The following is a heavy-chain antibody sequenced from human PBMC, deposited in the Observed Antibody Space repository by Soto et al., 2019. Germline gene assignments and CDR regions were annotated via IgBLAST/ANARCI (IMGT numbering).Heavy chain of an antibody. D-gene: IGHD1-1*01. J-gene: IGHJ4*02. Sequence: EVQLLESGGGLVQPGGSLRLSCAASGFTFSSYAMSWVRQAPGKVLEWVSAISGSGGSTYYADSVKGRFTISRDTSKHTLYLGMNCLRAGDTAVYYCAKDGNWNDLFAFAYWSQATLVTASS. CDR1: GFTFSSYA. CDR3: AKDGNWNDLFAFAY. CDR2: ISGSGGST. V-gene: IGHV3-23*01.